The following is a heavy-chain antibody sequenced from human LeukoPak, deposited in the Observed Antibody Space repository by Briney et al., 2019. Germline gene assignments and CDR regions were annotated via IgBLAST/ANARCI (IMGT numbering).Heavy chain of an antibody. J-gene: IGHJ5*02. CDR2: TYYGSTWYN. D-gene: IGHD2-2*01. Sequence: SQTLSLTCAISGDSVSSNSVTWNWIRQSPSGGLEWLGSTYYGSTWYNDYAVSVRGRITVNPDTSKNQFSLHLNSVTPEDTAVYYCARRLTQYDCFDPWGQGILVTVSS. V-gene: IGHV6-1*01. CDR3: ARRLTQYDCFDP. CDR1: GDSVSSNSVT.